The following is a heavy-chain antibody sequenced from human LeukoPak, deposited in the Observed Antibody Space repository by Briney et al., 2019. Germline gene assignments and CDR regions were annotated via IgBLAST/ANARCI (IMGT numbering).Heavy chain of an antibody. CDR2: ISGSGGST. Sequence: GGSLRLSCAASGFTFSSYAMSWVRQAPGKGLEWASAISGSGGSTYYADSVKGRFTISRDNSKNTLYLQVNSLRAEDTAVYYCAKDKGGSENYYYGSGSYDYWGQGTLVTVSS. D-gene: IGHD3-10*01. CDR1: GFTFSSYA. V-gene: IGHV3-23*01. CDR3: AKDKGGSENYYYGSGSYDY. J-gene: IGHJ4*02.